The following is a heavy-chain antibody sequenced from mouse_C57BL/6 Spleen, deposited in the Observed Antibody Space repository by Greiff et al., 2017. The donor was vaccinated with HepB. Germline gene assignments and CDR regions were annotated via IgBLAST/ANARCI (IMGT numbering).Heavy chain of an antibody. CDR2: IDPSDSET. D-gene: IGHD1-1*01. CDR1: GYTFTSYW. CDR3: ARRDYYGTQAWFAY. J-gene: IGHJ3*01. Sequence: QVQLQQPGAELVRPGSSVKLSCKASGYTFTSYWMHWVKQRPIQGLDWIGNIDPSDSETHYNQKFKDKATLTVDKSSSTAYMQLSSLTSEDSAVYYCARRDYYGTQAWFAYWGQGTLVTVSA. V-gene: IGHV1-52*01.